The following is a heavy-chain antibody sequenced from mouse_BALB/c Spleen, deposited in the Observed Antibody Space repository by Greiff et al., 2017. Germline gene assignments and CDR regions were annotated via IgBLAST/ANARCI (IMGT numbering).Heavy chain of an antibody. J-gene: IGHJ2*01. CDR1: GDSITSGY. CDR3: ARYYYRYDAVHFDY. CDR2: ISYSGST. D-gene: IGHD2-14*01. Sequence: VQLKESGPSLVKPSQTLSLTCSVTGDSITSGYWNWIRKFPGNKLEYMGYISYSGSTYYNPSLKSRISITRDTSKNQYYLQLNSVTTEDTATYYCARYYYRYDAVHFDYWGQGTTLTVSS. V-gene: IGHV3-8*02.